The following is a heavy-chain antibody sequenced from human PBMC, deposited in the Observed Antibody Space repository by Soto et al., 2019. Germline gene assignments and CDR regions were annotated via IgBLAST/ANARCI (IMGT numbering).Heavy chain of an antibody. CDR3: ARQVIEGAYRSGWYNF. Sequence: QVQLVQSGAEVKKPGASVKVSCKASGYTFTSYDINWVRQATGQGLEWMGWMNPKSGNTGYAQKFQGRVTITRNTSICKAYMELSSLRSEDTAVYYCARQVIEGAYRSGWYNFWGQGTLVTVSS. V-gene: IGHV1-8*01. J-gene: IGHJ4*02. D-gene: IGHD6-19*01. CDR2: MNPKSGNT. CDR1: GYTFTSYD.